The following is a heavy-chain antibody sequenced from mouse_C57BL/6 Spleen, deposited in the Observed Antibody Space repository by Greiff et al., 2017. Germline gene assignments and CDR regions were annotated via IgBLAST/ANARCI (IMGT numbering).Heavy chain of an antibody. J-gene: IGHJ4*01. CDR3: AKRNDGYPYAMDY. Sequence: VQLKESGPGLVQPSQSLSITCTVSGFSLTSYGVHWVRQSPGKGLEWLGVIWRGGSTDYNAAFMSRLSITKDNSKSQVFFKMNSLQADDTAIYYCAKRNDGYPYAMDYWGQGTSVTVSS. V-gene: IGHV2-5*01. CDR1: GFSLTSYG. D-gene: IGHD2-3*01. CDR2: IWRGGST.